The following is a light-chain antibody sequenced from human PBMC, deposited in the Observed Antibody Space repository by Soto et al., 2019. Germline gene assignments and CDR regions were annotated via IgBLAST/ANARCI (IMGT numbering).Light chain of an antibody. CDR2: GAS. CDR1: QSVSSSY. Sequence: EIVLTQSPGTLSLSQGDRATLSCRASQSVSSSYLAWYQQKPGQAPRLLIYGASSRATGIPDRFSGSGSGTDFTLTISRLEPEDFAVYYCQQYGSSPWTFGQGTKVDIK. CDR3: QQYGSSPWT. V-gene: IGKV3-20*01. J-gene: IGKJ1*01.